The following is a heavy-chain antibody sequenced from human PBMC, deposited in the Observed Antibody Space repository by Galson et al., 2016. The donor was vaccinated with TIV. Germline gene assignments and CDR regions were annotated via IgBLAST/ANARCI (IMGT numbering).Heavy chain of an antibody. CDR1: GDSIDSYF. CDR3: ARQSPNVDTALGDAFDI. J-gene: IGHJ3*02. CDR2: IYDSGSA. V-gene: IGHV4-59*01. D-gene: IGHD5-18*01. Sequence: TCSVSGDSIDSYFWSWIRQPPGKTLEWIGYIYDSGSANHNPSLKNRVTISVDTSKNQISLKLTSVTAADTAMYFCARQSPNVDTALGDAFDIWGLGTMVTVSS.